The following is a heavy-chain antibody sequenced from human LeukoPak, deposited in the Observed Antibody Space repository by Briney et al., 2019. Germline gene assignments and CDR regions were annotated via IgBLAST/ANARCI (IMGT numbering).Heavy chain of an antibody. V-gene: IGHV3-7*03. CDR2: IKKDGSDK. CDR3: ARRGYNFGYYYYHYMDV. D-gene: IGHD1-1*01. J-gene: IGHJ6*03. Sequence: PGGSLRLSCAASGFNFSNYWMTWVRQAPGKGLEWVTNIKKDGSDKDYVDSVKGRFTVSRDNAKNTMSLQMTSLRADDTAIYFCARRGYNFGYYYYHYMDVWGKGTTVTVSS. CDR1: GFNFSNYW.